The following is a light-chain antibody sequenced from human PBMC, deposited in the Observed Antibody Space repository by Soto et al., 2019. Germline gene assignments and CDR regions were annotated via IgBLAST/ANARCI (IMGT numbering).Light chain of an antibody. CDR2: SNN. J-gene: IGLJ3*02. V-gene: IGLV1-44*01. CDR1: SSNIGPTYD. Sequence: QAVVTQPPSVSGAPGQRVTISCTGSSSNIGPTYDVHWYQQLPGTAPKLLIYSNNQRPSGVPDRFSGSKSGTSASLAISGLQSEDEADYYCAAWDDSLNGLFGGGTKLTVL. CDR3: AAWDDSLNGL.